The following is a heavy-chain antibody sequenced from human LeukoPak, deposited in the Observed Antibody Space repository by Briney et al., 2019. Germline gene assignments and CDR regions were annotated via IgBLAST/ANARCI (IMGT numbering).Heavy chain of an antibody. CDR2: ISSSSSYI. J-gene: IGHJ4*02. CDR1: GFTFSSYS. V-gene: IGHV3-21*01. D-gene: IGHD7-27*01. Sequence: PGGSPRLSCAASGFTFSSYSMNWVRQAPGKGLEWVSSISSSSSYIYYADSVKGRFTISRDNAKNSLYLQMNSLRAEDTAVYYSARQTGDYPDFDYWGQGTLVTVSS. CDR3: ARQTGDYPDFDY.